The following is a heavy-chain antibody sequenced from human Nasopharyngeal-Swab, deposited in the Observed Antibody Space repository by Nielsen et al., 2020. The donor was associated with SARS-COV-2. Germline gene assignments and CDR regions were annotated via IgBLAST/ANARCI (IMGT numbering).Heavy chain of an antibody. CDR1: GFTFSTYW. CDR3: ARDVGGRDNY. Sequence: GESLKISCAASGFTFSTYWMHWVRQPPGKGLLGVSRIDTDGTITDYAASVKGRFTISRDNAKNTLYLQMHSLRAEDTAVYYCARDVGGRDNYWGQGALVTVSS. CDR2: IDTDGTIT. V-gene: IGHV3-74*01. D-gene: IGHD2-15*01. J-gene: IGHJ4*02.